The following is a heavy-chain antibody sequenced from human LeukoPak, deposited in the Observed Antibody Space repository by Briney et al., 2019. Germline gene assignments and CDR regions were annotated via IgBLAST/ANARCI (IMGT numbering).Heavy chain of an antibody. Sequence: PGGSLRLSCAASGFTFSRYAMSWVRQAPGKGLEWVSAISVGGGSTYYADSVKGRFTISRDNSKNTLYLQMNSLRAQDTAVYYCAKDLTSLGATNYWGQGTLVTVSS. CDR1: GFTFSRYA. V-gene: IGHV3-23*01. CDR2: ISVGGGST. J-gene: IGHJ4*02. D-gene: IGHD1-26*01. CDR3: AKDLTSLGATNY.